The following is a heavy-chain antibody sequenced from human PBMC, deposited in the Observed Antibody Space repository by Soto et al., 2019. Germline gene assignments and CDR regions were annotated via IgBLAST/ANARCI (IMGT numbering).Heavy chain of an antibody. CDR1: GFDFSNTW. V-gene: IGHV3-74*01. D-gene: IGHD1-20*01. J-gene: IGHJ4*02. Sequence: GGSLRLSCATSGFDFSNTWIHWVRQVPGQGLVWVSRINSDGSSIIYADSVKGRFTLFRDNAKNTVHLQMSSLRVEDTAVYYCAKDWYHTIDSWGQGIPVTVSS. CDR3: AKDWYHTIDS. CDR2: INSDGSSI.